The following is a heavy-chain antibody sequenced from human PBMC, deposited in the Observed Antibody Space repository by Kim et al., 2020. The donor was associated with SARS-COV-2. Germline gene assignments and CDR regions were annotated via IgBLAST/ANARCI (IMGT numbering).Heavy chain of an antibody. CDR2: IYTSGST. D-gene: IGHD1-26*01. CDR1: GGSISSYY. V-gene: IGHV4-4*07. J-gene: IGHJ5*02. Sequence: SETLSLTCTVSGGSISSYYWSWIRQPAGKGLEWIGRIYTSGSTNYNPSLKSRVTMSVDTSKNQFSLKLSSVTAADTAVYYCARLGESGLWEGWFDPWGQGTLVTVSS. CDR3: ARLGESGLWEGWFDP.